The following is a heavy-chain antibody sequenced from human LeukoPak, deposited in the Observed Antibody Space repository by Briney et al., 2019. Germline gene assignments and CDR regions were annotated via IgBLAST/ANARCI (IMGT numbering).Heavy chain of an antibody. CDR1: GFTFDDYA. D-gene: IGHD3-10*01. CDR3: ARGPPSGYYGSGSYYPNSQEDDY. V-gene: IGHV3-9*01. CDR2: ISWNSGSI. J-gene: IGHJ4*02. Sequence: PGGSLRLSCAASGFTFDDYAMHWVRQAPGKGLEWVSGISWNSGSIGYADSVKGRFTISRDNAKNSLYLQMNSLRAEDTAVYYCARGPPSGYYGSGSYYPNSQEDDYWGQGTLVTVSS.